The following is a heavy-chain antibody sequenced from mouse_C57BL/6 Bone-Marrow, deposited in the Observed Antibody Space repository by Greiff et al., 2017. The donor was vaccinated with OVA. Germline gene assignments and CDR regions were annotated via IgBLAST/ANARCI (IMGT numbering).Heavy chain of an antibody. Sequence: DVMLVESGGGLVQPKGSLKLSCAASGFTFNTYAMHWVRQAPGKGLEWVARIRSKSSNYATYYADSVKDRFTISRDDSQSMLYLQMNNLKTEDTAMYYCVGVITTVVDYAMDYWGQGTSVTVSS. D-gene: IGHD1-1*01. CDR2: IRSKSSNYAT. V-gene: IGHV10-3*01. J-gene: IGHJ4*01. CDR1: GFTFNTYA. CDR3: VGVITTVVDYAMDY.